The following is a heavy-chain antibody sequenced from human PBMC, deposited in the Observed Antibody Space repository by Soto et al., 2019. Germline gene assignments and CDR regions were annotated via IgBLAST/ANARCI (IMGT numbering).Heavy chain of an antibody. V-gene: IGHV1-3*05. CDR3: ASEAIAAAAVYGMDV. Sequence: QVQLVQSGAEEKKPGASVKVSCKASGYTFTSYAMHWVRQAPGQRLEWMGWINAGNGNTKYSQKFQGRVTITRDTSASTAYMELSSLRSDDTAVYYCASEAIAAAAVYGMDVWGQGTTVTVSS. CDR1: GYTFTSYA. CDR2: INAGNGNT. J-gene: IGHJ6*02. D-gene: IGHD6-13*01.